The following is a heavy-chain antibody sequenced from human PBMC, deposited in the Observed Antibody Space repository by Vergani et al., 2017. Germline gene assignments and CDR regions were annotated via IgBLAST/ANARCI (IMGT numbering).Heavy chain of an antibody. CDR1: GFSFSDHY. D-gene: IGHD5-24*01. V-gene: IGHV3-11*01. CDR2: ISNSGNTI. Sequence: QVQLLESGGGLVKLGGSLRLSCAASGFSFSDHYMTWIRQAPGKGLEWVSYISNSGNTIEYADSVKGRFSISRDNAKSSLFLQMDSLRAEDTAVYYCARDHRDYNNYPGTFDIWGQGSMVTVSS. CDR3: ARDHRDYNNYPGTFDI. J-gene: IGHJ3*02.